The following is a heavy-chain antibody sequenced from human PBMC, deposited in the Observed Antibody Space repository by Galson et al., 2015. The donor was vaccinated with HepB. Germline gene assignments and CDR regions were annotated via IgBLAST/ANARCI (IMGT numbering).Heavy chain of an antibody. CDR1: GGSISSSSYY. CDR3: ARRRRDYNWYFDL. J-gene: IGHJ2*01. Sequence: ETLSLTCTVSGGSISSSSYYWGWIRQPPGKGLEWIGSILYSGSTYYNPSLRSRVTMSVDTSKNQFSLNLSSVTAADTAVYYCARRRRDYNWYFDLWGRGTLVTVSS. V-gene: IGHV4-39*01. CDR2: ILYSGST. D-gene: IGHD4-11*01.